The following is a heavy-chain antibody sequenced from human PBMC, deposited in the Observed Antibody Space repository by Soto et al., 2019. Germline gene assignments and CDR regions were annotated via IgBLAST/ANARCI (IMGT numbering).Heavy chain of an antibody. J-gene: IGHJ4*02. D-gene: IGHD3-10*01. CDR1: GFTFSSYA. CDR3: AKYPHLLPMVHFDY. V-gene: IGHV3-23*01. Sequence: GGSLSLSCAASGFTFSSYAMSWVRQAPGKGLEWVSAISGSGGSTYYADSVKGRFTISRDNSKNTLYLQMNSLRAEDTAVYYCAKYPHLLPMVHFDYWGQGTLVTVSS. CDR2: ISGSGGST.